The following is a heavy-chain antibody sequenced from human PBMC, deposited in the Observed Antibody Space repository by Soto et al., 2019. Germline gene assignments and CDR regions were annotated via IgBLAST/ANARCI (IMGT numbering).Heavy chain of an antibody. CDR2: IIPIFGTV. CDR3: ARGNHRWLQLWYFDL. D-gene: IGHD5-12*01. Sequence: QVQLVQSGAEVKKPGSSVKVSCKASGGTFSNYPISWVRQAPGQGLEWMGGIIPIFGTVNYAQKFQGRVTITADESTSTAYIELSSLSSEDTAVYYCARGNHRWLQLWYFDLWGRGTLVTVSS. J-gene: IGHJ2*01. CDR1: GGTFSNYP. V-gene: IGHV1-69*12.